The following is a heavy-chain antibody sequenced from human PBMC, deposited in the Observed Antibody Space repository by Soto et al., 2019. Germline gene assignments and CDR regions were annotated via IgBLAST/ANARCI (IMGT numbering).Heavy chain of an antibody. Sequence: PGESLKISCNGSGYSFSTHWVGWVRQMPWKGLEWMGIIYPGDSDARYSPSFKGQVTISVGESTTTAFLQWSSLKASDTAMYFCARSQFDYVWGTSGYFDSWGQGTLVTVSS. CDR2: IYPGDSDA. CDR1: GYSFSTHW. D-gene: IGHD3-16*01. J-gene: IGHJ4*02. V-gene: IGHV5-51*01. CDR3: ARSQFDYVWGTSGYFDS.